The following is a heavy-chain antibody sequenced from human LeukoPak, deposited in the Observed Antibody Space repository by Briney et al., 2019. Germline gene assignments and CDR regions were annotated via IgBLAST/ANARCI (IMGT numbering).Heavy chain of an antibody. CDR2: IYYSGST. CDR1: GGSISSGGYY. CDR3: ARGLKSPYYYGSGSYHYYGMDV. Sequence: SETLSLTCTVSGGSISSGGYYWSWIRQHPGKGLEWIGYIYYSGSTYYNPSLKSRVTISVDTSKNQFSLKLSSVTAADTAVYYCARGLKSPYYYGSGSYHYYGMDVWGQGTTVTVSS. V-gene: IGHV4-31*03. J-gene: IGHJ6*02. D-gene: IGHD3-10*01.